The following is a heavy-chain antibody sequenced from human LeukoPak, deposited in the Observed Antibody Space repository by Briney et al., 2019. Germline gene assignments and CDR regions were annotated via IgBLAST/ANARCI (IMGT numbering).Heavy chain of an antibody. CDR2: INSDGTTT. V-gene: IGHV3-74*01. J-gene: IGHJ4*02. Sequence: GGSLRLPCAASGFTLSCYWMHWVRQAPGEGLVWVSRINSDGTTTNYADSVRGRFTISRDNAKNALYLQMNSLRADDTAVYYCARYVVASACFDSWGQGTLVTVSS. CDR1: GFTLSCYW. D-gene: IGHD2-21*01. CDR3: ARYVVASACFDS.